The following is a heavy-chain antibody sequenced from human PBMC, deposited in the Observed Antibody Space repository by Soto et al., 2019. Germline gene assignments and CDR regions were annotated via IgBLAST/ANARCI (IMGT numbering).Heavy chain of an antibody. V-gene: IGHV3-30*18. D-gene: IGHD6-6*01. CDR3: AKDSSSSYFDY. J-gene: IGHJ4*02. Sequence: SLRLSCAASGFTFSSYGMHWVRQAPGKGLEWVAVISYDGSNKYYADSVKGRFTISRDNSKNTLYLQMNSLRAEDTAVYYCAKDSSSSYFDYWGQGTLVTVSS. CDR2: ISYDGSNK. CDR1: GFTFSSYG.